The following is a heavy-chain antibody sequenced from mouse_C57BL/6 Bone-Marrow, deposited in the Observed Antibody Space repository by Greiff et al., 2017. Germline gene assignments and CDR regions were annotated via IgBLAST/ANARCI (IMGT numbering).Heavy chain of an antibody. Sequence: QVQLKQPGAELVKPGASVKLSCKASGYTFTSYWMHWVKQRPGQGLEWIGMIHPNSGSTNYNEKFKSKATLTVDKSSSTAYMQLSSLTSEDSAVYYCARDYGSRGYAMDYWGQGTSVTVSS. J-gene: IGHJ4*01. D-gene: IGHD1-1*01. CDR1: GYTFTSYW. V-gene: IGHV1-64*01. CDR2: IHPNSGST. CDR3: ARDYGSRGYAMDY.